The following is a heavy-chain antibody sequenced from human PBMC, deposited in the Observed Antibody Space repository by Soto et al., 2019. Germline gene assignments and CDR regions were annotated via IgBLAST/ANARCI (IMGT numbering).Heavy chain of an antibody. CDR2: IWYDGSNK. Sequence: GGSLRLSCAASGFTFSSYGMHWVRQAPGKGLEWVAVIWYDGSNKYYADSVKGRFTISRDNSKNTLYLQMNSLRAADTAVYYCARGLGTRVEMATVSLDYWGQGTLVTVSS. V-gene: IGHV3-33*01. J-gene: IGHJ4*02. CDR1: GFTFSSYG. CDR3: ARGLGTRVEMATVSLDY. D-gene: IGHD4-4*01.